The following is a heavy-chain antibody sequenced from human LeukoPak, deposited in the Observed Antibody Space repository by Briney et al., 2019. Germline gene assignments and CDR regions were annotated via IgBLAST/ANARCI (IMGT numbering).Heavy chain of an antibody. CDR2: ISGGGGST. CDR1: GFTFSSYA. D-gene: IGHD4-23*01. V-gene: IGHV3-23*01. J-gene: IGHJ4*02. Sequence: TGGSLRLSCAASGFTFSSYAMSWVRQAPGKGLEWVSAISGGGGSTYYADSVKGRFTISRDSSKNTLYLQMNSLRAEDTAVYYCVKGGGNVRRYFEYWGQGTLVTVSS. CDR3: VKGGGNVRRYFEY.